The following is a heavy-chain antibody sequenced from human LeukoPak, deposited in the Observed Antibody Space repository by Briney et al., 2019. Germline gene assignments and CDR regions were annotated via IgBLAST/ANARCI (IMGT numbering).Heavy chain of an antibody. V-gene: IGHV3-23*01. CDR3: AKDRYYYGSGSYFNY. J-gene: IGHJ4*02. CDR1: GFTFSSYA. CDR2: ISGSGGST. D-gene: IGHD3-10*01. Sequence: GGSLRLSCAASGFTFSSYAMSWVRQAPGKGLEWVSAISGSGGSTYYADSVKGRFTISRDNSKNTLYPQMNSLRAEDTAVYYCAKDRYYYGSGSYFNYWGQGTLVTVSS.